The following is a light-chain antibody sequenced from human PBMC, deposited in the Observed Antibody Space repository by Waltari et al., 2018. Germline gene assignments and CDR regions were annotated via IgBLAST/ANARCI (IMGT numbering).Light chain of an antibody. CDR2: EVS. V-gene: IGLV2-8*01. Sequence: QSALTQPPSASGSPGPSVTIPCPGTTSDVGGYNYVSWYQRHPGKAPKLMIYEVSKRPSGVPDRFDGSKSGNTASLAVAGLQAEDEAEYYCSSDAGSNTVVFGGGTKLTVL. CDR3: SSDAGSNTVV. J-gene: IGLJ2*01. CDR1: TSDVGGYNY.